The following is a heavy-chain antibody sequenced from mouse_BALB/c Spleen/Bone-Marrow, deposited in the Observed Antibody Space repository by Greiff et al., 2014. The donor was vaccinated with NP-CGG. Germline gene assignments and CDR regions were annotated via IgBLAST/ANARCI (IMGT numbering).Heavy chain of an antibody. J-gene: IGHJ4*01. CDR2: IYPGDGST. CDR3: ARSGGDSMDY. D-gene: IGHD1-1*02. CDR1: GYTFTSYD. Sequence: LQQSVPEPVKPGALVKISCKASGYTFTSYDINWVKQRPGQGLEWIGWIYPGDGSTKYNEKFKGKATLTADKSSSTAYMQLSSLTSENSADYFCARSGGDSMDYWGQGTSVTVSS. V-gene: IGHV1S33*01.